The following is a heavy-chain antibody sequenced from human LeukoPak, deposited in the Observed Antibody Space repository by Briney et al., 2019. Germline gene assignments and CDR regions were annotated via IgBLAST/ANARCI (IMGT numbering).Heavy chain of an antibody. V-gene: IGHV4-38-2*02. J-gene: IGHJ4*02. CDR3: ARDSSGWLGYFDY. Sequence: PSETLSLTCIVSDYSISGGYYWGWIRQPPGKGLEWIGSTFHSGNTYYNPSLKSRVIISVDTTKNQFALKLSSVTASDTAVYYCARDSSGWLGYFDYWGQGTLVTVSS. CDR1: DYSISGGYY. CDR2: TFHSGNT. D-gene: IGHD6-19*01.